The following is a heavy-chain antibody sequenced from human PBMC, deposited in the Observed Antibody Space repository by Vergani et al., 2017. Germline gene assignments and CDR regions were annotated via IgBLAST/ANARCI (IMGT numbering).Heavy chain of an antibody. CDR1: GFTFSSYG. J-gene: IGHJ4*02. CDR3: AREAYYYDSSGYYYIGFDY. D-gene: IGHD3-22*01. V-gene: IGHV3-33*01. CDR2: IWYDGSNK. Sequence: VQLLESGGGLVQPGGSLRLSCAASGFTFSSYGMHWVRQAPGKGLEWVAVIWYDGSNKYYADSVKGRFTISRDNSKNTLYLQMNSLRAEDTAVYYCAREAYYYDSSGYYYIGFDYWGQGTLVTVSS.